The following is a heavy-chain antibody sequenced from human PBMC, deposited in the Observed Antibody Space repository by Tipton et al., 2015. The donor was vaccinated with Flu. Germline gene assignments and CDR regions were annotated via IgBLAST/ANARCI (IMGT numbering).Heavy chain of an antibody. J-gene: IGHJ4*02. CDR3: APYCSSTSCPGY. Sequence: SLRLSCAASGFTFSSYAMNWVRQAPGKGLEWVSSISSSSSYIYYADSVKGRFTISRDNAKNSLYLQMNSLRAEDTAAYYCAPYCSSTSCPGYWGQGTLVTVSS. CDR2: ISSSSSYI. D-gene: IGHD2-2*01. V-gene: IGHV3-21*01. CDR1: GFTFSSYA.